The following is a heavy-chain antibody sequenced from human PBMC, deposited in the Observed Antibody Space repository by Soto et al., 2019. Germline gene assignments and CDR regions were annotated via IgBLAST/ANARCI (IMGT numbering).Heavy chain of an antibody. CDR2: FYYSGNA. Sequence: QVQLQESGPGLVKPPQTLSLTCTVSGASIRSGGFYWIWIRQHPEKGLEWIGYFYYSGNAYYNPSLMRRLTRSGDASKNQFSLNLSSVTAADTAVYFCARAMGAVNYFDYWGQGILVTVSS. CDR1: GASIRSGGFY. V-gene: IGHV4-31*03. CDR3: ARAMGAVNYFDY. D-gene: IGHD3-10*01. J-gene: IGHJ4*02.